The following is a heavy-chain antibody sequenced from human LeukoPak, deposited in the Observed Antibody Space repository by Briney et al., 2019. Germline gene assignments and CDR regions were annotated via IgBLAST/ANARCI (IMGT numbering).Heavy chain of an antibody. Sequence: PSETLSLTCTVSGGSISSFYGSWIRQPAGKGLEWIGRIYASGSTNYNPSLKSRVTMSVDTSKNQFSLKLSSVTAADTAVYYCARGGYRSSWFNYWGQGTMVTVSS. CDR2: IYASGST. CDR3: ARGGYRSSWFNY. CDR1: GGSISSFY. J-gene: IGHJ4*02. V-gene: IGHV4-4*07. D-gene: IGHD6-13*01.